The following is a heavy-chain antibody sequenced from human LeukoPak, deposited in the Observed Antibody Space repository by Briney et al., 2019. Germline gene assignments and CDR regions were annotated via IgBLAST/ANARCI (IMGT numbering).Heavy chain of an antibody. CDR3: AREWAVVKLELGHYYYYGMDV. CDR1: GFIFSFYE. D-gene: IGHD1-7*01. CDR2: ISSGATTK. J-gene: IGHJ6*02. V-gene: IGHV3-48*03. Sequence: GGSLRLSCAASGFIFSFYEMNWVRQAPGKGLEWVSYISSGATTKYYADSVKGRFTISRDNAKNSLYLQMNSLRAEDTAVYYCAREWAVVKLELGHYYYYGMDVWGQGTTVTVSS.